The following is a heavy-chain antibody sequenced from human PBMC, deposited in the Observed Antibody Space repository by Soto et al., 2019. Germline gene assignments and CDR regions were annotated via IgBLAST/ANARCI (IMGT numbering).Heavy chain of an antibody. CDR3: AKRRGAGGHFDY. Sequence: TGGSLRLSCAASGFTFSSYAMGWVRQGPGKGLEWVAVVSIGGSTHYADSVRGRFTTSRDNSENTLSLQMNSLTAEDTAVYFCAKRRGAGGHFDYWGQGALVTVSS. J-gene: IGHJ4*02. CDR1: GFTFSSYA. CDR2: VSIGGST. V-gene: IGHV3-23*01. D-gene: IGHD2-15*01.